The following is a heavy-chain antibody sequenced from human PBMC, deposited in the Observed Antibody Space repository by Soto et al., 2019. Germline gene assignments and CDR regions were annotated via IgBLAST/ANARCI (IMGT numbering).Heavy chain of an antibody. D-gene: IGHD3-3*02. CDR2: IIPIFSTA. J-gene: IGHJ4*02. CDR3: VRDGTVSMSINWRGR. Sequence: SVKVSCKASGGTFSSYAISWVRQAPRQGLESLGGIIPIFSTANYAQKFQGRVTITADKSTSTAYLELSSLRSEDTAVYYCVRDGTVSMSINWRGRWGQVTRVTVSS. CDR1: GGTFSSYA. V-gene: IGHV1-69*06.